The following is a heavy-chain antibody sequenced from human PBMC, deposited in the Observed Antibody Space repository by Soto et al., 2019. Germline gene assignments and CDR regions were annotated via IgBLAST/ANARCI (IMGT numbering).Heavy chain of an antibody. CDR3: ARDRNLYGPVETG. CDR1: GFNVTDS. V-gene: IGHV3-53*01. CDR2: IHSDGST. D-gene: IGHD3-16*01. Sequence: GGSLRLSCSVAGFNVTDSMSWVRQAPGKGLECVSFIHSDGSTHYTDSVKGRFTISRDNAKNSLYLQMNSLRAEDTAVYYCARDRNLYGPVETGWGQGTLVTVSS. J-gene: IGHJ4*02.